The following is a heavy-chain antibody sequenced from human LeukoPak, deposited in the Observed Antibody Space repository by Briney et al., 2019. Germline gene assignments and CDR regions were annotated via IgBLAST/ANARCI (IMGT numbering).Heavy chain of an antibody. CDR3: ARDIQLAT. Sequence: GGSLTLSCAASGFTFSGSAMSWVRQAPGKGLEWVSLISFSGGSTYYADSVKGRFTISRDNSRDTLYVQMNSLRAEDTAIYYCARDIQLATWGQGTMVTVSS. CDR2: ISFSGGST. J-gene: IGHJ3*01. V-gene: IGHV3-23*01. CDR1: GFTFSGSA. D-gene: IGHD5-24*01.